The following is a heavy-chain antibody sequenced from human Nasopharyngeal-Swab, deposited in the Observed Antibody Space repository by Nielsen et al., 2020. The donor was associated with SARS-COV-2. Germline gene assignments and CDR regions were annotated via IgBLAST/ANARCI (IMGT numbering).Heavy chain of an antibody. Sequence: GESLKISCAASGFTFSSYWMSWVRQAPGKGLEWVANIKQDGSDQYYVDSVKGRFTISRDNAKNSLYLQMNSLRAEDTAVYYCARGTWYSSSGASYYYYCGMDVWGQGTTVTVSS. J-gene: IGHJ6*02. CDR2: IKQDGSDQ. V-gene: IGHV3-7*01. D-gene: IGHD6-13*01. CDR3: ARGTWYSSSGASYYYYCGMDV. CDR1: GFTFSSYW.